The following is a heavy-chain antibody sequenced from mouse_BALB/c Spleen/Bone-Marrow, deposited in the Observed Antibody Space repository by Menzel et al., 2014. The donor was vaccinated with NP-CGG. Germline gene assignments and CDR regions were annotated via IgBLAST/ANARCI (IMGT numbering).Heavy chain of an antibody. V-gene: IGHV5-17*02. CDR2: ISNGSSTT. J-gene: IGHJ4*01. CDR1: GFTFSSFG. Sequence: EVMLVESGGGLVQPGGSRKLSCAASGFTFSSFGMHWVRQAPEKGLEWVAYISNGSSTTYYADTVKGRFTISRDNPKNTPFLQMTSLRSEDTAMYYCARKGAMITHYYAMDYWGQGTSVTVSS. D-gene: IGHD2-4*01. CDR3: ARKGAMITHYYAMDY.